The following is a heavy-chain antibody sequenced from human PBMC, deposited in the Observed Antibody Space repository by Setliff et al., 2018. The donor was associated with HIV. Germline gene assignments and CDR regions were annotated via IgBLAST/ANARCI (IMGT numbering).Heavy chain of an antibody. D-gene: IGHD3-9*01. Sequence: PGGSLRLSCAASGFTFSNAWMNWVRQAPGKGLEWVSSISSSSRSKYYADSVKGRFTISRDNAKNSLYLQMNSLRAEDTAVYYCARDNGRYFDRGWFDPWGQGALVTVSS. CDR2: ISSSSRSK. J-gene: IGHJ5*02. V-gene: IGHV3-21*01. CDR1: GFTFSNAW. CDR3: ARDNGRYFDRGWFDP.